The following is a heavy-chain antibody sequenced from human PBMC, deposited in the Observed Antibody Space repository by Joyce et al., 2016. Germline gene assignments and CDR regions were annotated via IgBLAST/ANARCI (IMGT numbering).Heavy chain of an antibody. CDR3: ARVISHSHFDT. V-gene: IGHV5-51*01. CDR1: GFSFNGYW. Sequence: EVQLVQSGAEVQKPGESLKISCKSSGFSFNGYWIAWVRQMPGKGLEWMGNIYPGDSRTRSSPSFQGQVTISADKSINTAYLHWSSLKASDTAIYYCARVISHSHFDTWGQGTLVTVSS. CDR2: IYPGDSRT. J-gene: IGHJ4*02. D-gene: IGHD2-21*01.